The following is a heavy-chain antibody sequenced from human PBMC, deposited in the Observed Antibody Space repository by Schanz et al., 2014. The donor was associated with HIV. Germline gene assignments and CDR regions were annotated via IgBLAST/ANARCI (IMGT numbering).Heavy chain of an antibody. CDR3: AKSSGWLYAHFDY. V-gene: IGHV3-53*01. CDR2: IYSGGST. J-gene: IGHJ4*02. CDR1: GFTVSSNY. Sequence: EVQLVESGGGLIQPGGSLRLSCAASGFTVSSNYMSWVRQAPGKGLEWVSVIYSGGSTDYADSVKGRFTISRDNSKNTLYLQMDSLSVADTAVYYCAKSSGWLYAHFDYWGQGTLVTVSS. D-gene: IGHD3-9*01.